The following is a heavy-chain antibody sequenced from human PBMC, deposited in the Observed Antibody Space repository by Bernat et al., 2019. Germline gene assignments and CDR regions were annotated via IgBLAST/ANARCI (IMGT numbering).Heavy chain of an antibody. V-gene: IGHV3-64*02. J-gene: IGHJ4*02. Sequence: EVQLVESGEGLVQPGGSLRLSCAASGFTFSSYAMHWVRQAPGKGLEYVSAISSNGGRTYYADSVKGRFTISRDNSKNTLSLQMGSLRAEDMAVYYCARGIGYCSGGSCYDYFDYWGQGTLVTVSS. CDR1: GFTFSSYA. D-gene: IGHD2-15*01. CDR3: ARGIGYCSGGSCYDYFDY. CDR2: ISSNGGRT.